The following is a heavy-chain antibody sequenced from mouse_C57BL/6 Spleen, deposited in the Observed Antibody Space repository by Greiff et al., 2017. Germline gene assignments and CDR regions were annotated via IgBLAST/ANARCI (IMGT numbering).Heavy chain of an antibody. CDR1: GYTFTGYW. J-gene: IGHJ3*01. D-gene: IGHD1-1*01. CDR2: ILPGSGSP. CDR3: ARRPYYYGSSYGAY. Sequence: QVQLQQSGAELMKPGASVKLSCKATGYTFTGYWIEWVKQRPGHGLEWIGEILPGSGSPNYNEKFKGKATFTADTSSNTAYMQVSSLKTDDSAILYCARRPYYYGSSYGAYWGQGTLVTVSA. V-gene: IGHV1-9*01.